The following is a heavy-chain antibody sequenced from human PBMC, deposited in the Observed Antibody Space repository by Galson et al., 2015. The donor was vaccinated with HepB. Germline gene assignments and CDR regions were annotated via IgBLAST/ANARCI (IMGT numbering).Heavy chain of an antibody. D-gene: IGHD1-1*01. V-gene: IGHV1-18*01. CDR2: ISAYNGST. CDR1: GGTFSSYT. J-gene: IGHJ4*02. CDR3: ARGVGYNWNDPLDY. Sequence: SVKVSCKASGGTFSSYTISWVRQAPGQGLEWMGWISAYNGSTNYAQKLQGRVTMTTDTSTSTAYMELRSLRSDDTAVYYCARGVGYNWNDPLDYWGQGTLVTVSS.